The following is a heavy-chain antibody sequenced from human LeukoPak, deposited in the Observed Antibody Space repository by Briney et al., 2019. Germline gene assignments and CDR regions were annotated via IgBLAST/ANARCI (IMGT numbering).Heavy chain of an antibody. D-gene: IGHD1-26*01. CDR3: ARDKAMGATTSWFDP. V-gene: IGHV1-46*01. CDR1: GYTFTSYG. J-gene: IGHJ5*02. Sequence: ASVKVSCKASGYTFTSYGISWVRQAPGQGLEWMGLINPSGGSTSYAQKFQGRVTMTRDTSTSTVYMELSSLRSEDTAVYYCARDKAMGATTSWFDPWGQGTLVTVSS. CDR2: INPSGGST.